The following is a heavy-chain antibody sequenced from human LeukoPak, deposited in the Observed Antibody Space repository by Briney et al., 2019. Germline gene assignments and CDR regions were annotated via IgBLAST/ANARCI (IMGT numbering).Heavy chain of an antibody. J-gene: IGHJ4*02. CDR1: GFTVSSNY. CDR3: ATDGYHYFDC. D-gene: IGHD5-12*01. V-gene: IGHV3-53*01. CDR2: IYNDGGTA. Sequence: GGSLRLSCAASGFTVSSNYMSWVRQAPGKGLEWVSLIYNDGGTAYYADSVKGGFTISRDNSRRIVYLQMDSLRPEDTAVYYCATDGYHYFDCWGQGTLVTVS.